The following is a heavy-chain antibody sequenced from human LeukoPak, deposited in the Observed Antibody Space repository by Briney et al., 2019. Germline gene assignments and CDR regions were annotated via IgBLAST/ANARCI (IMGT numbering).Heavy chain of an antibody. D-gene: IGHD6-13*01. V-gene: IGHV3-23*01. CDR2: ISGSGRST. CDR1: GFTFSSYA. Sequence: GGSLRLSCAASGFTFSSYAMTWVRQAPGKGLEWVSAISGSGRSTYYAVSVKGRYTISRDNSKNTLFLQVDSLRAEDTAVYYCAKGPIAAATYYCYYYMDVWGKGTTVTVSS. J-gene: IGHJ6*03. CDR3: AKGPIAAATYYCYYYMDV.